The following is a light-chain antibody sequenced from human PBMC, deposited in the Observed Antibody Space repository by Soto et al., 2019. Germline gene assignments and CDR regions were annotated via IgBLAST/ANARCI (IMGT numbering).Light chain of an antibody. CDR1: SSDVGGFNY. V-gene: IGLV2-14*03. Sequence: QSALTQPASLSGSPGQSIAISCTGTSSDVGGFNYVSWYQQHPGKAPKLLTYDVTSRPSGVSDRFSGSKSGNTASLTITGLQAEDEADYYCSSYTTRSTVVFGGGTKVTVL. J-gene: IGLJ3*02. CDR2: DVT. CDR3: SSYTTRSTVV.